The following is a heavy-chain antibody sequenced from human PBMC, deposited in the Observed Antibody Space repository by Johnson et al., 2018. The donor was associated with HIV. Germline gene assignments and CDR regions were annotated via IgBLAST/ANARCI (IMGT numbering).Heavy chain of an antibody. CDR1: GFTFSSYG. D-gene: IGHD4-17*01. J-gene: IGHJ3*02. CDR3: ARERAVTTKGYDEDAFDI. CDR2: ISWNSGSI. Sequence: QVQLVESGGGVVQPGGSLRLSCAASGFTFSSYGMHWVRQAPGKGLEWVSGISWNSGSIGYADSVKGRFTISRDNSKNTLYLQMSSLRAEDTALYYWARERAVTTKGYDEDAFDIWGQGTMVTVSS. V-gene: IGHV3-NL1*01.